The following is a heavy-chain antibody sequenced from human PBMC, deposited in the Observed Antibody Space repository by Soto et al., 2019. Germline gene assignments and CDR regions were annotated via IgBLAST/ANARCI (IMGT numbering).Heavy chain of an antibody. J-gene: IGHJ4*02. D-gene: IGHD1-7*01. V-gene: IGHV4-39*01. CDR3: ARQSITGTTGPYYFDY. CDR2: IYYSGST. Sequence: SETLSLTCTVSGGSIRSTSYYWGWIRQPPGKGLEWIGSIYYSGSTYYNPSLKSRVTISVDTSKNQFSLKLSSVTAADTAVYYCARQSITGTTGPYYFDYWGQGTLVTVSS. CDR1: GGSIRSTSYY.